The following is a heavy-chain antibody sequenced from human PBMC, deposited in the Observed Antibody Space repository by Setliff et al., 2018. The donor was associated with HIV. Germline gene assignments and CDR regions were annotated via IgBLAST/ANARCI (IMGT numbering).Heavy chain of an antibody. CDR2: INPNSSGT. J-gene: IGHJ4*02. Sequence: ASVKVSCKASGYTFTDYYMHWVRQAPGQGLEWMGRINPNSSGTNYAQKFQGRVTMTRDTSISTAYMELSRLSSDDTAVYYWARSVLLWFGELHFDYWGQGTLVTVSS. CDR3: ARSVLLWFGELHFDY. D-gene: IGHD3-10*01. V-gene: IGHV1-2*06. CDR1: GYTFTDYY.